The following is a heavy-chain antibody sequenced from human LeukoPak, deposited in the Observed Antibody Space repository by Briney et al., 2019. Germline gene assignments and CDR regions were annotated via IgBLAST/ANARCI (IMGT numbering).Heavy chain of an antibody. CDR2: IYSGGST. Sequence: GGSLRLSCAASAFSVGSNYMTWVRQAPGKGLEWVSLIYSGGSTYYADSVKGRLTISRENSKKKLSLQMNSLRAEDTAVYYCARGTWLNKLFDYWGQGTLVTVSS. D-gene: IGHD1/OR15-1a*01. V-gene: IGHV3-66*01. CDR1: AFSVGSNY. J-gene: IGHJ4*02. CDR3: ARGTWLNKLFDY.